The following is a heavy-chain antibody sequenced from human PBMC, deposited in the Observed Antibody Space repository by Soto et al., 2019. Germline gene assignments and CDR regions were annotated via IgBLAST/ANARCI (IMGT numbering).Heavy chain of an antibody. CDR1: GYSFTSYW. V-gene: IGHV5-51*01. J-gene: IGHJ3*02. Sequence: GESLKISCKGSGYSFTSYWIGWVRQMPGKGLEWMGIIYPGDSDTRYSPSFQGQVTISADKSISTAYLQWSSLKASDTAMYYCARRVDSGYDRGAFDIWGQGTMVTVSS. D-gene: IGHD5-12*01. CDR2: IYPGDSDT. CDR3: ARRVDSGYDRGAFDI.